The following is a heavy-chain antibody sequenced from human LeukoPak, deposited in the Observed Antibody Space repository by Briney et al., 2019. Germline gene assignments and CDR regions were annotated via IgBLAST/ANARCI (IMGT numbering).Heavy chain of an antibody. V-gene: IGHV4-39*01. CDR2: MINGGNS. CDR3: ARHLTYDLGDF. D-gene: IGHD3-3*01. J-gene: IGHJ4*02. CDR1: SGSISALSDY. Sequence: PSGTLSLTCTVSSGSISALSDYWGWIRQAPGKGLEWIGSMINGGNSFYNPSLKSRVSMSIDTSKNQFSLRLKSVAASDTALYYCARHLTYDLGDFWGQGVLVSVSS.